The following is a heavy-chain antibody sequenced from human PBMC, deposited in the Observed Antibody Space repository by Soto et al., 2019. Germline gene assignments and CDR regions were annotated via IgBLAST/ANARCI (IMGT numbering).Heavy chain of an antibody. D-gene: IGHD3-10*01. CDR3: ARDVSPGTDILYLDAFDI. V-gene: IGHV3-7*05. J-gene: IGHJ3*02. CDR1: GFTFSNYW. Sequence: GGSLRLSCAASGFTFSNYWMTWIRQVPGKGLEWVANIKKDESKKSYLDSVRGRFTISRDNAQNSLYLQMDGLRAEDTALYYCARDVSPGTDILYLDAFDIWGQGTMVTVSS. CDR2: IKKDESKK.